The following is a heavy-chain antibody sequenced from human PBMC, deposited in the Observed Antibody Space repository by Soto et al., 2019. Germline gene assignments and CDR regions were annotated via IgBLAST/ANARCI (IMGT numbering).Heavy chain of an antibody. CDR1: GGSISSSSYY. CDR3: GGCSGGSCYYYYGMDV. Sequence: SETLSLTCTVSGGSISSSSYYWGWIRQPPGKGLEWIGSIYYSGSTYYNPSLKSRVTISVDTSKNQFSLKLSSVTAADTAVYYCGGCSGGSCYYYYGMDVWSQGTTVTVSS. J-gene: IGHJ6*02. CDR2: IYYSGST. D-gene: IGHD2-15*01. V-gene: IGHV4-39*01.